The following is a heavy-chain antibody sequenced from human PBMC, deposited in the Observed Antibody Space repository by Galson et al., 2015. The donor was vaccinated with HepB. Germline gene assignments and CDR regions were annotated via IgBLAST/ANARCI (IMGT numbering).Heavy chain of an antibody. J-gene: IGHJ4*02. CDR1: GFTVSSNY. Sequence: SLRLSCAASGFTVSSNYMSWVRQAPGKGLEWVSVIYSGGSTYYADSVKGRFTISRDNSKNTLYLQRNSLRAEDTAVYYCARASGYSSSWYVPLDYWGQGTLVTVSS. CDR2: IYSGGST. CDR3: ARASGYSSSWYVPLDY. D-gene: IGHD6-13*01. V-gene: IGHV3-53*01.